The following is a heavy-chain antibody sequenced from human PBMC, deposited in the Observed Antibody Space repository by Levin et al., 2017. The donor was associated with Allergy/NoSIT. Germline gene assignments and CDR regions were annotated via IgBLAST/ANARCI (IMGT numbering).Heavy chain of an antibody. V-gene: IGHV4-34*01. D-gene: IGHD6-13*01. CDR2: INHSGST. CDR1: GGSFSGYH. Sequence: SQTLSLTCAVYGGSFSGYHWSWIRQSPGKGLEWIGEINHSGSTNYNPSLKSRVTISIDMSKKQFSVKLSSVTAADTAVYYCALVNTAAAEYWGQGTLVTVSS. J-gene: IGHJ4*02. CDR3: ALVNTAAAEY.